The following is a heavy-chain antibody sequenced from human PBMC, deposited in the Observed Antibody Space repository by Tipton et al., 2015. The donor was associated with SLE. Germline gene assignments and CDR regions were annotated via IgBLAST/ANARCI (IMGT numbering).Heavy chain of an antibody. V-gene: IGHV4-34*01. J-gene: IGHJ4*02. CDR1: GFTFGDYA. Sequence: LRLSCTASGFTFGDYAMSWVRQPPGKGLEWIGEINHSGSTNYNPSLKSRVTISVDTSKNQFSLKLSSVTAADTAVYYCAREDTAMADYWGQGTLVTVSS. CDR3: AREDTAMADY. CDR2: INHSGST. D-gene: IGHD5-18*01.